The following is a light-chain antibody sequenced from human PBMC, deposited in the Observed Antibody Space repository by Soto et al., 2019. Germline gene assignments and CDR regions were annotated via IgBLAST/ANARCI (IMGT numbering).Light chain of an antibody. CDR3: QQYNAYPWT. J-gene: IGKJ1*01. CDR1: QSISSW. Sequence: DIQITQSPSTLSASVGDRVTITCRASQSISSWLAWYQQKTGKAPKLLIYKASTLESGVPSNFSGRGSGTEFSLTISSLQTEDFETYYCQQYNAYPWTFGQGTKVDIK. CDR2: KAS. V-gene: IGKV1-5*03.